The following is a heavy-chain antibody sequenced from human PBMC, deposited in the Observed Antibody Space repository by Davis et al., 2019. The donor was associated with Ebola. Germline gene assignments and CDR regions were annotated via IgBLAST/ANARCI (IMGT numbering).Heavy chain of an antibody. D-gene: IGHD2-15*01. V-gene: IGHV4-34*01. CDR1: GGSFSGYY. Sequence: PSETLSLTCAVYGGSFSGYYWSWIRQPPGKGLEWIGEINHSGSTNYNPSLKSRVTISVDTSKNQFSLKLSSVTAADTAVYYCARGRRCSGGSCHFDYWGQGTLVTVSS. CDR2: INHSGST. J-gene: IGHJ4*02. CDR3: ARGRRCSGGSCHFDY.